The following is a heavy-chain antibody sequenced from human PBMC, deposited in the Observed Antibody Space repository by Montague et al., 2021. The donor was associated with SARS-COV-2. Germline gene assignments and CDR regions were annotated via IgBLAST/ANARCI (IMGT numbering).Heavy chain of an antibody. CDR2: ITYDSSTK. CDR1: GFTFSSYA. Sequence: SLRLSCAASGFTFSSYAMHWVRQAPGKGLEWASDITYDSSTKYYADSVKGRFTISRDNSKNTLYLQMNSLRDEDTAVYYCAGDLVGYFDCWGQGTLVTVSS. D-gene: IGHD1-26*01. CDR3: AGDLVGYFDC. V-gene: IGHV3-30-3*01. J-gene: IGHJ4*02.